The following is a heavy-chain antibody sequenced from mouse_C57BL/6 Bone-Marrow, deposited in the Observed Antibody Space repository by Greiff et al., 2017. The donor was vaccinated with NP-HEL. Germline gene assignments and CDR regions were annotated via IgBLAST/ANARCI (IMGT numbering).Heavy chain of an antibody. J-gene: IGHJ3*01. V-gene: IGHV1-66*01. CDR2: IYPGSGNT. CDR1: GYSFTSYY. Sequence: QVQLQQSGPELVKPGASVKISCKASGYSFTSYYIHWVKQRPGQGLEWIGWIYPGSGNTKYNEKFKGKATLTADTSSSTAYMQLSSLTSEDSAVYYCARNGDDYGSSPPWFAYWGQGTLGTVSA. CDR3: ARNGDDYGSSPPWFAY. D-gene: IGHD1-1*01.